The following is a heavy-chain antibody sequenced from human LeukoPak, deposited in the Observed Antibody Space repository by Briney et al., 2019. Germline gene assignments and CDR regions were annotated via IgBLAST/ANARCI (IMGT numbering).Heavy chain of an antibody. V-gene: IGHV3-23*01. CDR3: ATLGYCSSPSCCLYY. CDR1: GFTFSSYG. D-gene: IGHD2-2*01. CDR2: ISGHGSGDST. J-gene: IGHJ4*02. Sequence: GGSLRLSCAASGFTFSSYGMSWVRQAPGKGLEWVSSISGHGSGDSTYYADSVKGRFTISRDNSKNTLSLQMNSLRAEDTAVYYCATLGYCSSPSCCLYYWGQGTLVTVSS.